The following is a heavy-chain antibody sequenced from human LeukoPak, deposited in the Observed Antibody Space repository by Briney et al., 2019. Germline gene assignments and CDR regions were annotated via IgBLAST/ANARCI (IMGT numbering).Heavy chain of an antibody. J-gene: IGHJ4*02. CDR3: GGGISRRYFDY. CDR1: GGSISSGDYS. CDR2: IYHSGST. V-gene: IGHV4-30-2*01. D-gene: IGHD3-16*01. Sequence: PSETLSLTCTVSGGSISSGDYSWSWIRQPPGKGLEWIGYIYHSGSTYYNLSLKSRVTMFVDMSKNHFSLRLSSVTAADTAVYYCGGGISRRYFDYWGQGTLVTVSS.